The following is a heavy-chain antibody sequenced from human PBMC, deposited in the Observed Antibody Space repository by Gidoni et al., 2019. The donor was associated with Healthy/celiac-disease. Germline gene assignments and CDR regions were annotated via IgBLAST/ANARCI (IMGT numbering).Heavy chain of an antibody. J-gene: IGHJ4*02. CDR3: ARVYYVGATWFFDY. D-gene: IGHD1-26*01. Sequence: QVQLQESGPGLVKPSETLSLTCTVSGGSISSYYWSWIRQPPGKGLEWIGYIYYSGSTNYNPSLKSRVTISVDTSKNQFSLKLSSVTAADTAVYYCARVYYVGATWFFDYWGQGTLVTVSS. CDR2: IYYSGST. V-gene: IGHV4-59*01. CDR1: GGSISSYY.